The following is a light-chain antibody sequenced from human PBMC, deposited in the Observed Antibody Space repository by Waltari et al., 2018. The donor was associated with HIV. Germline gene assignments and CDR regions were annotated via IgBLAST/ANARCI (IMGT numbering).Light chain of an antibody. CDR2: DVS. V-gene: IGLV2-11*01. CDR1: SSDVGAYNF. J-gene: IGLJ2*01. Sequence: QSALTQPRSVSGSPGQSVTISCTGTSSDVGAYNFVSWYQQHPGKAPKLMIYDVSTRPSGVPDRFSGSKSGNTASLTISGLQAEDEADFYCCSYAGSYTFAVFGGGTKLTVL. CDR3: CSYAGSYTFAV.